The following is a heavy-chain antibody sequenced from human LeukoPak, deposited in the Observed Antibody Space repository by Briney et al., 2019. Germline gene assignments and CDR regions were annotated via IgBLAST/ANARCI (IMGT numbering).Heavy chain of an antibody. V-gene: IGHV4-59*08. D-gene: IGHD1-1*01. CDR1: GGSISSYY. Sequence: MASETLSLTCTVSGGSISSYYWSWIRQPPGKGLEWIGYIYYSGGTNYNPSLKGRVTISVDTSKNQFSLKLSSVTAADTAVYYCARHQGWPQPNWYFDLWGRGTLVTVSS. CDR3: ARHQGWPQPNWYFDL. J-gene: IGHJ2*01. CDR2: IYYSGGT.